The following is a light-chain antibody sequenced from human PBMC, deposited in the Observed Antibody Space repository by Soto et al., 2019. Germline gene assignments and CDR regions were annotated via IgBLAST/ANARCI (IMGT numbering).Light chain of an antibody. J-gene: IGKJ1*01. CDR1: ESVSSN. CDR3: QQYNRWPWT. CDR2: GAS. V-gene: IGKV3-15*01. Sequence: VMTQSPASLSVSPGERATLSCRASESVSSNLAWYQQKPGQGPRLLIYGASTRATGIPDRFSGSGSETDFTLTINSLQSEDFAVYYCQQYNRWPWTFGQGTTVEIK.